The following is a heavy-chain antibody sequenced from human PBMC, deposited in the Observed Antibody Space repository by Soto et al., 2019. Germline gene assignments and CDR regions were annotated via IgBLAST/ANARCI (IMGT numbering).Heavy chain of an antibody. CDR1: GGTFSSHS. D-gene: IGHD2-2*01. CDR3: STSVYCSTTRCYYYYGLAV. J-gene: IGHJ6*02. V-gene: IGHV1-69*01. Sequence: QVQLVQSGAEVKKPGSSVKVSCKVSGGTFSSHSINWVRQAPGQGPEWMGGIIPIFGTENYAQKFQGRVTTPADESTSTAYMELSSLTSEDTSLYYCSTSVYCSTTRCYYYYGLAVWGQGTTVIVSS. CDR2: IIPIFGTE.